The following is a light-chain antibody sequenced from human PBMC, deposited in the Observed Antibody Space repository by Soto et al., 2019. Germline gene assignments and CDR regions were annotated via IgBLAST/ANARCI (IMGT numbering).Light chain of an antibody. J-gene: IGKJ2*01. CDR1: QSVLYSSNNNNY. CDR2: WAS. Sequence: DIVMTQSPDSLAVSLGERATINCKSSQSVLYSSNNNNYLAWYQQKPGQPPKLLIYWASTRESGVPDRFSGSGSGTDFTRTISSLQAEDVAVYYCQQHYSTPYTFGQGTKLEIK. CDR3: QQHYSTPYT. V-gene: IGKV4-1*01.